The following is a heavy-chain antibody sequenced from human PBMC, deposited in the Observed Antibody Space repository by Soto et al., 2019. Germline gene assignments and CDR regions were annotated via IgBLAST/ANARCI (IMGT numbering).Heavy chain of an antibody. CDR3: AREAYSPRVDTYYHMDV. Sequence: QVQVVQSGAEVKKPGASVKVSCKASGYTFTSYAMHWVRQAPGQRLEWLGWIDAGNGETKYSQRFQGRGTITRYTSATTGYMELSSLRAEDTSVYYCAREAYSPRVDTYYHMDVWGKGTTVTVSS. CDR1: GYTFTSYA. D-gene: IGHD2-21*02. CDR2: IDAGNGET. V-gene: IGHV1-3*01. J-gene: IGHJ6*03.